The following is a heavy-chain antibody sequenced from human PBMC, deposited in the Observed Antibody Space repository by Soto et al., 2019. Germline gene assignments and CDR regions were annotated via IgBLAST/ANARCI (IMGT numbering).Heavy chain of an antibody. CDR3: AGRQHPCDDDYSNYRCSYYGMDV. CDR1: GGSFSGYY. V-gene: IGHV4-34*01. J-gene: IGHJ6*02. D-gene: IGHD4-4*01. CDR2: INHSGST. Sequence: SETLSLTCAVYGGSFSGYYWSWIRQPPGKGLEWIGEINHSGSTNYNPSLKSRVTISVDTSKNQFSLKLSSVTAADTAVYYCAGRQHPCDDDYSNYRCSYYGMDVWGQGTTVTVSS.